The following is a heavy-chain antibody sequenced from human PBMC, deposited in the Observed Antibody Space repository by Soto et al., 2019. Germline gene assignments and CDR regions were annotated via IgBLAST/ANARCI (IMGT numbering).Heavy chain of an antibody. CDR3: ARHTPQLTADPINYYYYGMDV. CDR2: IYPGDSDT. J-gene: IGHJ6*02. CDR1: GYSFTSYW. D-gene: IGHD7-27*01. Sequence: GESLKISCKGSGYSFTSYWIGWVRQMPGKGLEWMGIIYPGDSDTRYSPSFQGQVTISADKSISTAYLQWSSLKASDTAMYYCARHTPQLTADPINYYYYGMDVWGQVTTVTVSS. V-gene: IGHV5-51*01.